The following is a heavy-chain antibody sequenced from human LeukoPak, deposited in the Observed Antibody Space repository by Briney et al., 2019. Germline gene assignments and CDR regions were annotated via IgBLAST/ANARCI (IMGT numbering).Heavy chain of an antibody. J-gene: IGHJ5*02. Sequence: SETLSLTCSVSGGSIRNYYLSWIRQSPGKGLEWIGNVDKRGTTNYNPSFKSRVIVSSDTSRNEFSLKLNSVTAADTAIYYCARGGSSCYGCHDWFDPWGQGTRFTVSS. D-gene: IGHD2-2*01. CDR3: ARGGSSCYGCHDWFDP. V-gene: IGHV4-59*08. CDR2: VDKRGTT. CDR1: GGSIRNYY.